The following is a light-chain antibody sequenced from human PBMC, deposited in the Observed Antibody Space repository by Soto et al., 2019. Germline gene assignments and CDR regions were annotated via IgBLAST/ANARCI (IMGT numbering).Light chain of an antibody. Sequence: EIVFTQSPCTLSLSPGERATLSCRASQSVSSNLAWYQQKPGQAPRLLIYGASNRATGIPDRFSGSGSGTDFTLTISRLEPEDFAVYYCQQYGSSGTFGQGTKVDI. V-gene: IGKV3-20*01. CDR2: GAS. CDR1: QSVSSN. CDR3: QQYGSSGT. J-gene: IGKJ1*01.